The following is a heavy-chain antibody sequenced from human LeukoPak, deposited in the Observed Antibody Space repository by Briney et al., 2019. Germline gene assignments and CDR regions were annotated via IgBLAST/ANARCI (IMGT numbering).Heavy chain of an antibody. V-gene: IGHV3-7*01. D-gene: IGHD1-26*01. J-gene: IGHJ4*02. CDR1: GFTFSSYW. Sequence: GGSLRLSCAASGFTFSSYWMTWVRQAPGKGLEWVANIKQDGSEKYYVDSVKGRFTISRDNAKNSLYLQMNSLRAEDTAVYYCARDKVVGATALDYWGQGTLVTVSS. CDR3: ARDKVVGATALDY. CDR2: IKQDGSEK.